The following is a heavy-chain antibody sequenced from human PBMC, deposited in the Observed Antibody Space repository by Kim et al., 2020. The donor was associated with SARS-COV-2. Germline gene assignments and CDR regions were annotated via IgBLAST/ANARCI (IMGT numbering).Heavy chain of an antibody. J-gene: IGHJ6*03. V-gene: IGHV3-49*04. CDR3: TRMYSSSWYYYYYYMDV. CDR1: GFTFGDYA. CDR2: IRSKAYGGTT. D-gene: IGHD6-13*01. Sequence: GGSLRLSCTASGFTFGDYAMSWVRQPPGKGLEWVGFIRSKAYGGTTEYAASVKGRFTISRDDSKSIAYLQMNSLKTEDTAVYYCTRMYSSSWYYYYYYMDVWGKGTTVTVSS.